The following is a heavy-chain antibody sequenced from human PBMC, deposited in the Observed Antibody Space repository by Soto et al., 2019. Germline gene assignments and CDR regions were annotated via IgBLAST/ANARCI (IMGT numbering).Heavy chain of an antibody. J-gene: IGHJ4*02. CDR3: ARGSYYYDSSGYYSIDY. CDR2: IGTAGDT. CDR1: GFTFSSYD. D-gene: IGHD3-22*01. V-gene: IGHV3-13*01. Sequence: PGGSLRLSCAASGFTFSSYDMHWVRQATGKGLEWVSAIGTAGDTYYPGSVKGRFTISRENAKNSLYLQMNSLRAEDTAVYYCARGSYYYDSSGYYSIDYWGQGTLVTVSS.